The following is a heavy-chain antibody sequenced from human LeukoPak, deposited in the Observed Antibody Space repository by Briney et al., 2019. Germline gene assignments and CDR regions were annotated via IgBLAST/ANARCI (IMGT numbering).Heavy chain of an antibody. Sequence: GGSLRLSCAASGFTFSSYGMHWVRQAPGKGLEWVAFIRYDGSNKYYADSVKGRFTISRDNSKNTLYLQMNSLRAEDTAVYYCARGSVSYSSSWLNWFDPWGQGTLVTVSS. CDR1: GFTFSSYG. J-gene: IGHJ5*02. CDR3: ARGSVSYSSSWLNWFDP. D-gene: IGHD6-13*01. V-gene: IGHV3-30*02. CDR2: IRYDGSNK.